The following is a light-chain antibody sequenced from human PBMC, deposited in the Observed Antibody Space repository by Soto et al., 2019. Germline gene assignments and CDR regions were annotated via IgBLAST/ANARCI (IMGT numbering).Light chain of an antibody. Sequence: EIVLTQSPGTMSLSPGERVTLSGRASQPATRSYLAWYQQKPGQAPRLLIYGASIRATGIPARFGGSGSGTDFTLTISRLEPEDFAVYYCQQYGTSPRTFGQGTKVDIK. CDR3: QQYGTSPRT. CDR1: QPATRSY. V-gene: IGKV3-20*01. J-gene: IGKJ1*01. CDR2: GAS.